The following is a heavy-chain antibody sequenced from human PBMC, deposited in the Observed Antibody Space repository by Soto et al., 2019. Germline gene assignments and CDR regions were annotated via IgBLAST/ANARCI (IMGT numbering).Heavy chain of an antibody. D-gene: IGHD3-10*01. CDR3: ARDRGIRGGTYYGMDV. CDR1: GFTFSSYS. CDR2: ISSSSSYI. Sequence: EVQLVESGGGLVKPGGSLRLSCAASGFTFSSYSMNWVRQAPGKGLEWVSSISSSSSYIYYADSVKGRFTIPRDNAKNSLYLQMNSLRAEDTAVYYCARDRGIRGGTYYGMDVWGQGTTVTVSS. V-gene: IGHV3-21*01. J-gene: IGHJ6*02.